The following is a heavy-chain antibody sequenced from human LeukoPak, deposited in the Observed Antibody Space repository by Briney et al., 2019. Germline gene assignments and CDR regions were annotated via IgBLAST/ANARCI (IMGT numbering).Heavy chain of an antibody. CDR2: ISSSSSYI. CDR1: GFTFSSYS. V-gene: IGHV3-21*01. D-gene: IGHD3-22*01. CDR3: ARGSYYYDSSGYYPGY. Sequence: GGSLRLSCAASGFTFSSYSMNWVRQAPGKELEWVSSISSSSSYIYYADSVKGRFTISRDNAKNSLYLQMNSLRAEDTAVYYCARGSYYYDSSGYYPGYWGQGTLVTVSS. J-gene: IGHJ4*02.